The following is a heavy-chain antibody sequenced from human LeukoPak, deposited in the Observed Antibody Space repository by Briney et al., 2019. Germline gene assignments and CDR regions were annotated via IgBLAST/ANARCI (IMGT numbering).Heavy chain of an antibody. Sequence: GGSLRLSCAASGFTFSSYWMYWVRQAPGKGLEWVSGINWNGGSTGYADSVKGRFTISRDNAKNSLYLQMNSLGAEDTALYRCARSRRYSSGWAEFDYWGQGTLVTVSS. CDR2: INWNGGST. D-gene: IGHD6-19*01. CDR1: GFTFSSYW. V-gene: IGHV3-20*01. CDR3: ARSRRYSSGWAEFDY. J-gene: IGHJ4*02.